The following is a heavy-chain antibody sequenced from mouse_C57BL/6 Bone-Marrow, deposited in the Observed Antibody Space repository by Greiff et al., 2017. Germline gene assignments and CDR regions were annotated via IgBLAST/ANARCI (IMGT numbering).Heavy chain of an antibody. CDR2: ISSGSSTI. V-gene: IGHV5-17*01. Sequence: EVMLVESGGGLVKPGGSLKLSCAASGFNFSDYGMHWVRQAPEKGLEWVAYISSGSSTIYYAATVKGRFTISRDNAKNTLFLQMTSLRSEDTAMYYCARYGDYWGQGTSVTVSS. CDR3: ARYGDY. J-gene: IGHJ4*01. D-gene: IGHD1-1*02. CDR1: GFNFSDYG.